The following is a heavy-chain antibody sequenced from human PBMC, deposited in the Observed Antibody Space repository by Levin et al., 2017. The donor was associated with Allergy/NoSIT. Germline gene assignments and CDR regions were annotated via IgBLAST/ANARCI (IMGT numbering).Heavy chain of an antibody. D-gene: IGHD3-10*01. CDR1: GYTFTNYY. Sequence: GESLKISCKASGYTFTNYYMHWVRQAPGQGLEWMGIINVSGGSTNYAQMFQGRVTMTRDTSTSTLYMELTSLRSEDTAVYYCARVMTILRGAPLGYWGQGTLVTVSS. J-gene: IGHJ4*02. CDR2: INVSGGST. CDR3: ARVMTILRGAPLGY. V-gene: IGHV1-46*03.